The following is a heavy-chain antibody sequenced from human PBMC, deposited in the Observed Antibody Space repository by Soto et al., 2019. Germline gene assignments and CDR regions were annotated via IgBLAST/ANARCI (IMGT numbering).Heavy chain of an antibody. CDR1: GFIFSNNG. Sequence: AGGSLRLSCAGSGFIFSNNGMHWVRQAPGKGLEWVAFISYDGGETFYADSVKGRFTISRDNSKSTLFLHMNSLKKEDTAVYYCARERVAVAAKSLDYWGQGTLVTVSS. J-gene: IGHJ4*02. V-gene: IGHV3-30*03. CDR3: ARERVAVAAKSLDY. CDR2: ISYDGGET. D-gene: IGHD6-19*01.